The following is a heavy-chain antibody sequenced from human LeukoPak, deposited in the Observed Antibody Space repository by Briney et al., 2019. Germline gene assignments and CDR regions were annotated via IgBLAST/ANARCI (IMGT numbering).Heavy chain of an antibody. D-gene: IGHD1-1*01. CDR2: IYHSGST. CDR3: ARDWNRYAY. V-gene: IGHV4-38-2*02. CDR1: GYSISSGYY. Sequence: SETLSLTCTVSGYSISSGYYWGWIRQPSGKGLEWIGSIYHSGSTYYNPSLKSRVTISVDTSKNQFSLKLSSVTAADTAVYYCARDWNRYAYWGQGTLVTVSS. J-gene: IGHJ4*02.